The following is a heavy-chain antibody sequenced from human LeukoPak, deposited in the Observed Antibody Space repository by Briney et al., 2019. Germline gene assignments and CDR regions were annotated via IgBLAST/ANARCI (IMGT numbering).Heavy chain of an antibody. J-gene: IGHJ6*04. V-gene: IGHV3-23*01. CDR2: FRGSGCSR. D-gene: IGHD6-19*01. CDR3: PRAVRLGYSSAWVASPRIYHYKDA. Sequence: GGSLRLFCGGSGFLFSSYDMGWVRKAPGRGLEGVSGFRGSGCSREYADSVRGSHHIYRYSTKNPLFSQINSMTLEDTAVYFCPRAVRLGYSSAWVASPRIYHYKDAWGKGTTVIVSS. CDR1: GFLFSSYD.